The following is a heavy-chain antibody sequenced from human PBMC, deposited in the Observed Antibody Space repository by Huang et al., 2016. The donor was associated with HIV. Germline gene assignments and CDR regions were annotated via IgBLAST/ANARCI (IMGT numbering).Heavy chain of an antibody. CDR2: INDTGDP. CDR3: ARASWYDPRSWYFGL. D-gene: IGHD6-13*01. J-gene: IGHJ2*01. Sequence: QVQLQQWGAGLLKPSETLSLTCAVYGGSVSGHYWSWIRQPPGKGLEWIAEINDTGDPNDNPSCKRRVTISVHTSSNQFSLKLNSVTAADAAVYYCARASWYDPRSWYFGLWGRGTLVTVSS. V-gene: IGHV4-34*01. CDR1: GGSVSGHY.